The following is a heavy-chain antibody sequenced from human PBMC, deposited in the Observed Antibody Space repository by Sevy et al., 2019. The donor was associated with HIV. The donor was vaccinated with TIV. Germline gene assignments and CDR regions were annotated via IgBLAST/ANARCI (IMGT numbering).Heavy chain of an antibody. D-gene: IGHD6-19*01. V-gene: IGHV4-39*01. CDR3: AGPSLTYNNGWSYYDY. CDR1: GASISSSGYY. Sequence: SETLSLTCTVSGASISSSGYYWGWIRQPPGKGLEWIASINYSGSTFYNPSLKSRVTISADTSKNQFSLDLNSVTAADTAIYYCAGPSLTYNNGWSYYDYWGQGTVVTVSS. CDR2: INYSGST. J-gene: IGHJ4*02.